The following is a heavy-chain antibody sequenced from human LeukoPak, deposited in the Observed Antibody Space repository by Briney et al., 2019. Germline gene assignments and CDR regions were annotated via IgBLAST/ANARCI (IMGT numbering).Heavy chain of an antibody. D-gene: IGHD3-10*01. CDR2: IYYSGST. CDR1: GGSISSGDYY. Sequence: SETLSLTCTVSGGSISSGDYYWSWIRQPPGKGLEWFGYIYYSGSTYYNPSLKSRVTISVDTSKNQFSLKLSSVTAADTAVYYCARARFGEDSGVDAFDIWGQGTMVTVSS. V-gene: IGHV4-30-4*01. CDR3: ARARFGEDSGVDAFDI. J-gene: IGHJ3*02.